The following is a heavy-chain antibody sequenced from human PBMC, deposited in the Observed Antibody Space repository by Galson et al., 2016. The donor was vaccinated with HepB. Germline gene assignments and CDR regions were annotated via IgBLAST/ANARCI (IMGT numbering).Heavy chain of an antibody. D-gene: IGHD2-21*02. CDR1: GYPFTSYA. CDR3: ARAVGPATPNTFGL. Sequence: SVKVSCKVSGYPFTSYAIHWVRQAPGQRPEWMAWINAGNGNREYSQKFQGRVAVSTDTSASTAYMDIASLNSEDTAVYYCARAVGPATPNTFGLWGQGTLVAVSS. V-gene: IGHV1-3*01. J-gene: IGHJ4*02. CDR2: INAGNGNR.